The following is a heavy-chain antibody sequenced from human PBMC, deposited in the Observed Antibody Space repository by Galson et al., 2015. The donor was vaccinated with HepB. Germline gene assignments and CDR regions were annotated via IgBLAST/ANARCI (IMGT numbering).Heavy chain of an antibody. Sequence: CAISGDSVSSNSAAWNWIRQSPSRGLEWLGRTYYRSKWYNDYAVSVKSRITINPDTSKNQFSLQLNSVTPEDTAVYYCARANAHYDLRRGYSPMHYFDYWGQGTLVTVSS. V-gene: IGHV6-1*01. CDR2: TYYRSKWYN. CDR3: ARANAHYDLRRGYSPMHYFDY. J-gene: IGHJ4*02. CDR1: GDSVSSNSAA. D-gene: IGHD3-3*01.